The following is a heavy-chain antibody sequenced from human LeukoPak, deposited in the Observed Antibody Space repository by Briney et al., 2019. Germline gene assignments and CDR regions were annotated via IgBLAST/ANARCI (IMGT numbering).Heavy chain of an antibody. V-gene: IGHV3-23*01. J-gene: IGHJ3*01. Sequence: GGSLRLSCAASGFTFSSYAMSWVRQAPGKGLEWVSAISGSGGGTYYADSVKGRFTISRDNAKNSLYLQMNSLRAEDTAVYYCARPPPFDSDAFDVWGQGTMVTVSS. CDR1: GFTFSSYA. CDR2: ISGSGGGT. CDR3: ARPPPFDSDAFDV. D-gene: IGHD3-9*01.